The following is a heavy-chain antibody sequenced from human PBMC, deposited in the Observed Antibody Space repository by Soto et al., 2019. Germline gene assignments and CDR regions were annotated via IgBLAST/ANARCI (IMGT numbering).Heavy chain of an antibody. CDR1: GGSISSDCYY. CDR2: IYYSGST. V-gene: IGHV4-31*03. J-gene: IGHJ4*02. CDR3: AAACCHDSMSSPFAY. D-gene: IGHD3-10*01. Sequence: QVQLQESGPGLVKPAQTLSLTCTVSGGSISSDCYYWIWIRQHPGKRLEWLGYIYYSGSTKYNPSLKSRVIISVDASKNQFSLKLSSVTAADTAVSYWAAACCHDSMSSPFAYWGQGALVTVSS.